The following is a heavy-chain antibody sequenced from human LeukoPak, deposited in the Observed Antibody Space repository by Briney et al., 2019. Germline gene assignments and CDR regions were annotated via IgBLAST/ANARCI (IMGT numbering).Heavy chain of an antibody. J-gene: IGHJ4*02. CDR2: MNPNSGNT. V-gene: IGHV1-8*02. CDR3: ARRPYKYYDILTGSYRSEFDY. CDR1: GYTFTGYY. D-gene: IGHD3-9*01. Sequence: GASVKVSCKASGYTFTGYYMHWVRQATGQGLEWLGWMNPNSGNTGYAQKFQGRVTMTRNTSISTAYMELSSLRSEDTAVYFCARRPYKYYDILTGSYRSEFDYWGQGTLVTVSS.